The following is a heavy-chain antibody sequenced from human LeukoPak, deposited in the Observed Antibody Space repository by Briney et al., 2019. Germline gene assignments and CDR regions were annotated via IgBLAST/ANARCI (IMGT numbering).Heavy chain of an antibody. D-gene: IGHD1-1*01. V-gene: IGHV1-2*02. CDR1: GYTFTGCY. CDR3: ARDWPRGGTTTYDY. CDR2: INPNSGGT. J-gene: IGHJ4*02. Sequence: ASVKVSCKASGYTFTGCYMHWVRQAPGQGLEWMGWINPNSGGTNYAQKFQGRVTMTRDTSISTAYMELSRLRSDDTAVYYCARDWPRGGTTTYDYWGQGTLVTVSS.